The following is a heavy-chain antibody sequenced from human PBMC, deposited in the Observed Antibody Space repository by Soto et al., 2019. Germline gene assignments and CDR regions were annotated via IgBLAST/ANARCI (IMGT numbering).Heavy chain of an antibody. CDR3: ARVEWYSSVENWFDP. CDR2: ISSSSSYI. D-gene: IGHD6-19*01. J-gene: IGHJ5*02. Sequence: GGSLRLSCAASGFTFSSYSMNRVRQAPGKGLEWVSSISSSSSYIYYADSVKGRFTISRDNAKNSLYLQMNSLRAEDTAVYYCARVEWYSSVENWFDPWGQGTLVTVSS. V-gene: IGHV3-21*01. CDR1: GFTFSSYS.